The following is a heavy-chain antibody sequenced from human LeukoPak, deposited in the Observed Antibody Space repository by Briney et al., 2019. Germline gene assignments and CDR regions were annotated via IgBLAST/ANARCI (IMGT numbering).Heavy chain of an antibody. CDR3: AREGYSSSWYSWDY. J-gene: IGHJ4*02. CDR2: ISAYNGNT. CDR1: GYTFTSYG. V-gene: IGHV1-18*01. Sequence: VASVKVSCKASGYTFTSYGISWVRQAPGQGLEWMGWISAYNGNTNYAQKLQGRVTMTTDTSTSTAYMELRSLRSDDTAVYYCAREGYSSSWYSWDYWGQGTLVTVSS. D-gene: IGHD6-13*01.